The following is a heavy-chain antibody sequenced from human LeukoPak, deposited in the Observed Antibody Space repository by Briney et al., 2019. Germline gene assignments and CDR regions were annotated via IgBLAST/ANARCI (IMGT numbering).Heavy chain of an antibody. CDR1: GFTFSSYN. D-gene: IGHD2-15*01. J-gene: IGHJ4*02. CDR3: ATIKRYDTRRSASVGVDH. Sequence: GGSLRLSCAASGFTFSSYNMNWVRQAPGQGLEWVSSITSGSSYIYYADSVKGRFTISRDNAKSSLYLQMNSLRAEDTAVYYCATIKRYDTRRSASVGVDHWGQGTLVTVSS. V-gene: IGHV3-21*01. CDR2: ITSGSSYI.